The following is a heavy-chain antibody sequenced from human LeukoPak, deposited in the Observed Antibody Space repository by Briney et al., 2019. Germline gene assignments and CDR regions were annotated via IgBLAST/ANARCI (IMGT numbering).Heavy chain of an antibody. Sequence: ASVKVSCKASGYTFTGYYMHWVRQAPGQGLEWMGWINPNSGFTNYAQKFQGRVTMTRDTSITTAYMELSRLRSDDTAVYYCARDPSAVTTTEANFDYWGQGTLVTVSS. CDR3: ARDPSAVTTTEANFDY. J-gene: IGHJ4*02. V-gene: IGHV1-2*02. CDR2: INPNSGFT. D-gene: IGHD4-17*01. CDR1: GYTFTGYY.